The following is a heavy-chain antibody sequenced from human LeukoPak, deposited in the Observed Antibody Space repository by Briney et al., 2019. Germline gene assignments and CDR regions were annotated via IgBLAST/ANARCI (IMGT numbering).Heavy chain of an antibody. D-gene: IGHD3-10*01. J-gene: IGHJ5*02. CDR2: INPNSGGT. V-gene: IGHV1-2*02. CDR3: ARGGITMVRGATPTWFDP. CDR1: GYTFTGYY. Sequence: ASVKVSCKASGYTFTGYYMHWVRQAPGQGLEWMGWINPNSGGTNYAQKFQGRVTMTRDTSISTAYMELSRLRSDDTAVYYCARGGITMVRGATPTWFDPWGQGTLVTVSS.